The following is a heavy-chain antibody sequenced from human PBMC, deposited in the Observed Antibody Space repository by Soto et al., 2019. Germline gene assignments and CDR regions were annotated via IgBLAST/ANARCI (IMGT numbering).Heavy chain of an antibody. CDR3: VKERIELWLIDY. CDR1: GFSFSAYA. CDR2: ISGSGRIT. J-gene: IGHJ4*02. V-gene: IGHV3-23*01. D-gene: IGHD2-15*01. Sequence: DVQLLESGGGLVQPGESLRLSCVASGFSFSAYAMSWVRQSPGKGFEWVSTISGSGRITNYADSVKGRFTTSKDTSTNTLYLHMNSLSADDTAVYYCVKERIELWLIDYRGQGTLVTVSS.